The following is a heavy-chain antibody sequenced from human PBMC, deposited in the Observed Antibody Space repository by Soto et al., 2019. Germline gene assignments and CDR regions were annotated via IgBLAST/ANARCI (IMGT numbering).Heavy chain of an antibody. J-gene: IGHJ6*02. CDR2: IYYSGST. CDR3: ARNPPADSSDYYYYGMDV. CDR1: GGSISSGGYY. D-gene: IGHD3-22*01. Sequence: SETLSLTCTVSGGSISSGGYYWSLILQHPWKGLEWIGYIYYSGSTYYNPSLKSRVTISVDTSKNQFSLKLSSVTAADTAVYYCARNPPADSSDYYYYGMDVWGQGTTVTVSS. V-gene: IGHV4-31*03.